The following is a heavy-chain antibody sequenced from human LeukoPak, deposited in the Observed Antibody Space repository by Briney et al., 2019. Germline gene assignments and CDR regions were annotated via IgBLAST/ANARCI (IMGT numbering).Heavy chain of an antibody. D-gene: IGHD3/OR15-3a*01. CDR3: ARSSFGPVTLDI. CDR1: GGSVSGYY. J-gene: IGHJ3*02. V-gene: IGHV4-59*02. Sequence: SETLSLTCTVSGGSVSGYYWSWIRQPPGKGLEWIGFTYYSGSTNYSPSLKSRVTISVDTSKNQLSLKLSSVTAADTAVYYCARSSFGPVTLDIWGQGTLVTVSS. CDR2: TYYSGST.